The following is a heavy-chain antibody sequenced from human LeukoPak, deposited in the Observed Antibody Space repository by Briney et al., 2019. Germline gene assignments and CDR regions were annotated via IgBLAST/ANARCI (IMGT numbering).Heavy chain of an antibody. V-gene: IGHV3-23*01. J-gene: IGHJ4*02. CDR3: AKATERAPLSGFDY. D-gene: IGHD2/OR15-2a*01. CDR2: ISGSGGST. CDR1: GFTFSSYA. Sequence: GGPLRLSCAASGFTFSSYAMSWVRQAPGKGLGWVSAISGSGGSTYYADSVKGRFTISRDNSKNTLYLQMNSLRAEDTAVYYCAKATERAPLSGFDYWGQGTLVTVSS.